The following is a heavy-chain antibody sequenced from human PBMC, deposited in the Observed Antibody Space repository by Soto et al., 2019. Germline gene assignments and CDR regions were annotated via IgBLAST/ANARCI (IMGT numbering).Heavy chain of an antibody. CDR3: ARDRWNYYDSSGYYLT. V-gene: IGHV1-69*13. Sequence: SVKVSCKASGGTFSSYAISWVRQAPGQGLEWMGGIIPIFGTANYAQKFQGRVTITADESTSTAYMELSSLRSEDTAVYYCARDRWNYYDSSGYYLTWGQGTLVTVSS. CDR1: GGTFSSYA. CDR2: IIPIFGTA. J-gene: IGHJ5*02. D-gene: IGHD3-22*01.